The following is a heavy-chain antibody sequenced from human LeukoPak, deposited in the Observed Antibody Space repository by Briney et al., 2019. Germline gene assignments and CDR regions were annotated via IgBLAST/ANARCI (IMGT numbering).Heavy chain of an antibody. CDR2: IIPIFGTA. V-gene: IGHV1-69*06. CDR1: GGTFSSYA. CDR3: ASRYSYAEEDYYYYYMDV. Sequence: ASVKVSCKASGGTFSSYAISWVRQAPGQGLEWMGRIIPIFGTANYAQKFQGRVTITADKSTSTVYMELSSLRSEDTAVYYCASRYSYAEEDYYYYYMDVWGKGTTVTVSS. J-gene: IGHJ6*03. D-gene: IGHD5-18*01.